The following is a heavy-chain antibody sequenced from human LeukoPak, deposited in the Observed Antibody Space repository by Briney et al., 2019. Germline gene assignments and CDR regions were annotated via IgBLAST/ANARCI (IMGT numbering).Heavy chain of an antibody. D-gene: IGHD2/OR15-2a*01. CDR2: ISGDGVST. CDR1: GFTFSTYP. J-gene: IGHJ4*02. CDR3: VVSSPYPKNNY. Sequence: GGSLRLSCAASGFTFSTYPMSWFRQAPGKGLEWVSAISGDGVSTYYADSVKGRFTIFRDNSRNTLYLQMNSLTAEDTAIFYCVVSSPYPKNNYWGQGTLVTVSS. V-gene: IGHV3-23*01.